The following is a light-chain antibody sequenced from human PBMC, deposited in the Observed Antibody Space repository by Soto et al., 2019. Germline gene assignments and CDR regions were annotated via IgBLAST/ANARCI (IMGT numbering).Light chain of an antibody. J-gene: IGKJ1*01. Sequence: DIQMTQSPSTLSASVGDRVTITCRASQSISSWLAWYQQTPGTAPKLLIYKASSLETGVPSRFIGSGSGTEFTLTISSLQPDDFATYYCQQYNSYWTFGQGTKVEIK. CDR3: QQYNSYWT. CDR2: KAS. CDR1: QSISSW. V-gene: IGKV1-5*03.